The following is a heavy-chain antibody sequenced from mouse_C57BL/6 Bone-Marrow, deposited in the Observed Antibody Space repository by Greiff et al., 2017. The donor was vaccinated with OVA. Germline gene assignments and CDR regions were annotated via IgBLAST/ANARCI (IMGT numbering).Heavy chain of an antibody. CDR2: IYPGDGDT. J-gene: IGHJ1*03. D-gene: IGHD1-1*01. CDR1: GYAFSSYW. V-gene: IGHV1-80*01. Sequence: QVQLQQSGAELVKPGASVKISCKASGYAFSSYWMNWVKQRPGKGLEWIGQIYPGDGDTNYNGKFKGKATLTADKSSSTAYMQLSSLTSEDSAVYFWARHYYGSSHWYFDVWGTGTTVTVSS. CDR3: ARHYYGSSHWYFDV.